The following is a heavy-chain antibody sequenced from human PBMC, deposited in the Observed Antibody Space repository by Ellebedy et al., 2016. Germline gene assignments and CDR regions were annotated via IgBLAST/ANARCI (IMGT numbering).Heavy chain of an antibody. J-gene: IGHJ4*02. D-gene: IGHD4-11*01. CDR1: GFTFSSYW. Sequence: GGSLRLSCAASGFTFSSYWMNWVRQAPGKGLVWVSCIHNAGSNKNYADSVKGRFTISRDNAKNTLHLQMNSLRVEDTAVYYYATGRVTITTYYFDYWGQGTLVTVSS. CDR2: IHNAGSNK. V-gene: IGHV3-74*01. CDR3: ATGRVTITTYYFDY.